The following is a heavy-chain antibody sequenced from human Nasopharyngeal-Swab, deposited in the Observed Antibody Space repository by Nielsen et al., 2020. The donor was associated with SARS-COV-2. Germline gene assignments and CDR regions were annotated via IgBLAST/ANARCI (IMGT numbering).Heavy chain of an antibody. CDR3: ARDFGVVAATGWYFDY. D-gene: IGHD2-15*01. CDR2: IIPIFGTA. CDR1: GYTFTSYY. J-gene: IGHJ4*02. Sequence: SVKVSCKASGYTFTSYYMHWVRQAPGQGLEWMGGIIPIFGTANYAQKFQGRVTITADESTSTAYMELSSLRSEDTAVYYCARDFGVVAATGWYFDYWGQGTLVTVSS. V-gene: IGHV1-69*13.